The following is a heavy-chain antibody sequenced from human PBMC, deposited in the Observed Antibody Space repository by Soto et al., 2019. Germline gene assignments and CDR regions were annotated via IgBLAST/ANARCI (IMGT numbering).Heavy chain of an antibody. Sequence: PVGSLRLCCAASRFTFSTYWMSWVRQAPGKGLEWVANIRQDGSQKYYVDSVKGRFTISRDNAKNSLYLQMNSLRADDTAVYYCARGGYCSSTSCSLFDYWGQGTLVTVSS. CDR3: ARGGYCSSTSCSLFDY. V-gene: IGHV3-7*01. J-gene: IGHJ4*02. CDR1: RFTFSTYW. CDR2: IRQDGSQK. D-gene: IGHD2-2*03.